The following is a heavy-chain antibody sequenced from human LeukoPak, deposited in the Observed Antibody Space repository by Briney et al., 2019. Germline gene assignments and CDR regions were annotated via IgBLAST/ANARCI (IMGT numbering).Heavy chain of an antibody. D-gene: IGHD2-15*01. CDR2: INHSGST. Sequence: SETFAVSRAVYGGSFSGYSGSWIGQPPGKGLEWIGEINHSGSTNYNPSLKSRVTISVDTSKNQFSLKLSSVTAADTAVYYCARGRDSSGGSFYYEANEIWCHETMVTVSS. V-gene: IGHV4-34*01. CDR1: GGSFSGYS. J-gene: IGHJ3*02. CDR3: ARGRDSSGGSFYYEANEI.